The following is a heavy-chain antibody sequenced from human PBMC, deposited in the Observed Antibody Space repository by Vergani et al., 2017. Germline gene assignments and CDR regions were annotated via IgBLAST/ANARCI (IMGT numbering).Heavy chain of an antibody. CDR3: ARGRYCSSTSCYAPYYYYMDV. CDR2: ISAYTGNT. Sequence: QVQLVQSGAEVKKPGASVKVSCKASGYTFTSYGISWVRQATGQGLEWMGWISAYTGNTNYAQKLQGRVTMTLDTSTSTAYMELRSLRSDDTAVYYCARGRYCSSTSCYAPYYYYMDVWGKGTTVTVSS. J-gene: IGHJ6*03. D-gene: IGHD2-2*01. V-gene: IGHV1-18*01. CDR1: GYTFTSYG.